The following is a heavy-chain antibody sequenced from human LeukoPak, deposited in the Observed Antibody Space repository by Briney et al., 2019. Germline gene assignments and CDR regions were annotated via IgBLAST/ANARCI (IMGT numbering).Heavy chain of an antibody. D-gene: IGHD6-19*01. J-gene: IGHJ4*02. CDR1: GGSISSGGYS. Sequence: SEALSLTCAVSGGSISSGGYSWSWIRQPPGKGLEWIGYIYHSGSTYYNPSLKSRVTISVDRSKNQFSLKLSSVTAADTAVYYCARGVAVAADYFDYWGQGTLVTVSS. CDR2: IYHSGST. V-gene: IGHV4-30-2*01. CDR3: ARGVAVAADYFDY.